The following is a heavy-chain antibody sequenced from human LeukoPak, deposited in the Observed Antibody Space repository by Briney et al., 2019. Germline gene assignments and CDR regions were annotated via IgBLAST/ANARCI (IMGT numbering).Heavy chain of an antibody. CDR1: GGSISSYY. CDR2: IKQDESEK. Sequence: ETLSLTCTVSGGSISSYYWSWIRQPPGKGLEWVANIKQDESEKYYVDSVRGRFTISRDNAKNSLYLQMNSLRADDTAIYYCARLTWICSNGVCYSGFDYWGQGTLVTVSS. D-gene: IGHD2-8*01. V-gene: IGHV3-7*01. J-gene: IGHJ4*02. CDR3: ARLTWICSNGVCYSGFDY.